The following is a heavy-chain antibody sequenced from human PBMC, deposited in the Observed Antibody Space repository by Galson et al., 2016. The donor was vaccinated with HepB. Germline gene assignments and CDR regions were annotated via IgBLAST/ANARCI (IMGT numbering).Heavy chain of an antibody. V-gene: IGHV4-61*01. J-gene: IGHJ4*02. CDR2: IDYSGST. CDR1: GGSVTRASYY. Sequence: QVQLQESGPGLVKPSETLSLTCTVSGGSVTRASYYWSWIRQPPGKGLEWMGYIDYSGSTNSTPSLKRRVTIAEDTSNNKFSLKLTSGTAADTAGYYCARGGGSYYVFDYWGQGTLVAVSS. CDR3: ARGGGSYYVFDY. D-gene: IGHD1-26*01.